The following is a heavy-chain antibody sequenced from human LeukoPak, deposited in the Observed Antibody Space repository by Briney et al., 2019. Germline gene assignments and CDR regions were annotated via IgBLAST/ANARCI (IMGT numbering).Heavy chain of an antibody. CDR3: ARDRWVQLWSDAFDI. CDR1: GFTFSSYW. D-gene: IGHD5-18*01. V-gene: IGHV3-7*01. Sequence: GGSLRLSCAASGFTFSSYWMSWVRQAPGKGLEWVANIKQDGSEKYYVDSVKGRFTISRDNAKNSLYLQMNSLRAEDTAVYYCARDRWVQLWSDAFDIWGQGTMVTVSS. J-gene: IGHJ3*02. CDR2: IKQDGSEK.